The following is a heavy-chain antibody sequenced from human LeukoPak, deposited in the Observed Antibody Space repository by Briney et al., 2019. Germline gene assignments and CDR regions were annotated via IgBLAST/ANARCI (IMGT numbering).Heavy chain of an antibody. CDR1: GGTFSSYA. V-gene: IGHV1-69*05. CDR3: ARGYYYDSSGYLPWDY. D-gene: IGHD3-22*01. Sequence: GASVKVSCKASGGTFSSYAISWVRQAPGQGLDGMGGIIPIFGTANYAQKFQGRVTITTDESTSTAYMELSSLRSEDTAVYYCARGYYYDSSGYLPWDYWGQGTLVTVSS. J-gene: IGHJ4*02. CDR2: IIPIFGTA.